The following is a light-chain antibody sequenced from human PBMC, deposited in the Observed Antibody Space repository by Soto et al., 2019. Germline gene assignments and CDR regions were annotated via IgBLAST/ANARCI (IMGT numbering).Light chain of an antibody. CDR1: QSISSW. V-gene: IGKV1-5*03. J-gene: IGKJ2*01. Sequence: DIQMTQSPSTLSASVGDRVTITCRASQSISSWLAWYQQKPGKAPKLLIYKASSLESGVPSRFSGSGSGTEFTLTISSLQPYDFANYYCQQYNSYYTFGQGTKLEIK. CDR3: QQYNSYYT. CDR2: KAS.